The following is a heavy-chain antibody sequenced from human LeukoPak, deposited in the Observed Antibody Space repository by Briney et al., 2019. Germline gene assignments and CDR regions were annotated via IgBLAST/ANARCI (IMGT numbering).Heavy chain of an antibody. CDR2: ISGNDGST. D-gene: IGHD1-26*01. J-gene: IGHJ3*02. Sequence: GGSLTLSCAASGFTFSTYAVNWVRQAPGKGLQWVSAISGNDGSTYYADSVKGRFTISRDNSKNTLHLQMNSLRVEDTAVYFCARALVGALLHALDIWGQGTMVTVSS. CDR3: ARALVGALLHALDI. CDR1: GFTFSTYA. V-gene: IGHV3-23*01.